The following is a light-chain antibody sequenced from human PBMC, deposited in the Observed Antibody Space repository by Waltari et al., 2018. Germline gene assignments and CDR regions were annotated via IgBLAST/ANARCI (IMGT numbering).Light chain of an antibody. CDR3: MIWRSGASE. Sequence: QAVLTQPSSLSASPGASASLTCTLRSGVHVANHRIYWYPQKPGSPPQYLLRYKSDSDKQQGSGVPSRFSGSKDASANAGILLISGLQYEDEADYYCMIWRSGASEFGGGTKLTVL. V-gene: IGLV5-45*03. CDR1: SGVHVANHR. CDR2: YKSDSDK. J-gene: IGLJ2*01.